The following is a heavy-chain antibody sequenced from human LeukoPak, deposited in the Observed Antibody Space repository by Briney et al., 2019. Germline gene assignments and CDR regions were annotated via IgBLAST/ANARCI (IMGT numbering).Heavy chain of an antibody. V-gene: IGHV1-18*01. Sequence: ASVKVSCKASGYTFTSYGISWVRQAPGQGLEWMGWISAYNGDTNYAQKLQGRVTMTTDTSTSTAYMELRSLRSEDTAVYYCAREPYDSSGYRFDYWGQGTLVTVSS. D-gene: IGHD3-22*01. CDR1: GYTFTSYG. CDR2: ISAYNGDT. CDR3: AREPYDSSGYRFDY. J-gene: IGHJ4*02.